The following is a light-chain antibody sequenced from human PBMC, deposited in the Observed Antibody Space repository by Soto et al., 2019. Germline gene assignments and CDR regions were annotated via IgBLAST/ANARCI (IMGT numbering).Light chain of an antibody. Sequence: QSVLTQPPSASGTPGQRVTMSCSGGNSNIGSHTVNWYQQLPGTAPKLLIYRNNQRPSGVPDRFSGSKSGTSASLAISGLRSEDEADYYCAAWDDSLSGPVFGGGTKLTVL. J-gene: IGLJ3*02. V-gene: IGLV1-47*01. CDR1: NSNIGSHT. CDR2: RNN. CDR3: AAWDDSLSGPV.